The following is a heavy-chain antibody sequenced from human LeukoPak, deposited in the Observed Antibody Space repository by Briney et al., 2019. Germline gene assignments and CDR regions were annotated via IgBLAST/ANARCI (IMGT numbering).Heavy chain of an antibody. CDR3: VRQPYSSGAYYFDY. Sequence: SETLSLTCIVSGRSLSGYYSSWIRQPPGRGLEWIGYMFYIGSSKHNPSLKSRVTMSVDTSKNQFSLNLSAVTAADTAVYYCVRQPYSSGAYYFDYWGQGTLVTVSS. J-gene: IGHJ4*02. D-gene: IGHD3-22*01. CDR1: GRSLSGYY. V-gene: IGHV4-59*08. CDR2: MFYIGSS.